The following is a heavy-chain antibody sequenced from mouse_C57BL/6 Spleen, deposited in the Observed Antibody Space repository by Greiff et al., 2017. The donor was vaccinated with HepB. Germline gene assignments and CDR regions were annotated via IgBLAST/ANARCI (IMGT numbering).Heavy chain of an antibody. CDR1: GYTFTDHP. J-gene: IGHJ3*01. Sequence: VQLQQSDAELVKPGASVKISCKVSGYTFTDHPIHWMKQRPEQGLEWIGYIYPRDGSTKYNEKFKGKATLTADKSSSTAYMQLNSLTSEDSAVYFCARGTFYGSRRNWFAYWGQGTLVTVSA. CDR2: IYPRDGST. V-gene: IGHV1-78*01. CDR3: ARGTFYGSRRNWFAY. D-gene: IGHD1-1*01.